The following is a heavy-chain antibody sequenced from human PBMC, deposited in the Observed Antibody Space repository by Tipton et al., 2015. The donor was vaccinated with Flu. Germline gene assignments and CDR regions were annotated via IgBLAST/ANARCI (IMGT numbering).Heavy chain of an antibody. J-gene: IGHJ3*02. CDR2: MYHRGST. D-gene: IGHD3-16*01. Sequence: TLSLTCTVSGGSISSYYWSWIRQAPGKGLERIGYMYHRGSTDYNPSLKSRVTMSVDTSKNQFSLKLSSVTAADTAVYYCAREWGDAFDIWGQGTMVTVSS. CDR3: AREWGDAFDI. V-gene: IGHV4-59*01. CDR1: GGSISSYY.